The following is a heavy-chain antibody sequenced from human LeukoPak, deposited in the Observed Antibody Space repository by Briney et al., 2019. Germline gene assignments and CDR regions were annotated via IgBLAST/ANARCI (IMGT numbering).Heavy chain of an antibody. Sequence: ASVKVSFKASGNTFTSYAMHWVRQAPGQRLEWLGWSNAANGNSQISQEFQGRVTITRETSASTAYMELSSLRSEDMAVYYCARGSHSTSRIIDYWGQGTLVTVSS. V-gene: IGHV1-3*02. J-gene: IGHJ4*02. CDR1: GNTFTSYA. D-gene: IGHD2-2*01. CDR3: ARGSHSTSRIIDY. CDR2: SNAANGNS.